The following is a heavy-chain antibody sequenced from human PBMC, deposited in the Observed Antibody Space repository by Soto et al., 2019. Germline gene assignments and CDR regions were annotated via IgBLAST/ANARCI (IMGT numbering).Heavy chain of an antibody. D-gene: IGHD5-18*01. V-gene: IGHV4-34*01. Sequence: SETLSLTCAVYGGSFSGYYWSWIRQPPGKGLEWIGEINHSGSTNYNPSLKSRVTISIDTSKNQFSLKLSSVTAADTAVYYCARGVGYSYGPFDYWGQGTLVTVSS. CDR1: GGSFSGYY. CDR3: ARGVGYSYGPFDY. J-gene: IGHJ4*02. CDR2: INHSGST.